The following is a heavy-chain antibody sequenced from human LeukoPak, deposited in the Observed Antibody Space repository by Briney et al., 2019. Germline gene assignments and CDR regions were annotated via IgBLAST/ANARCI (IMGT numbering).Heavy chain of an antibody. CDR2: INPNSGGT. D-gene: IGHD1-26*01. Sequence: ASVKVSCKASGYTFTGCYMHWVRQAPGQGLEWMGWINPNSGGTNYAQKFQGRVTMTRDTSISTAYMELSRLRSDDTAVYYCARDWKWELHFDYWGQGTLVTVSS. V-gene: IGHV1-2*02. CDR3: ARDWKWELHFDY. J-gene: IGHJ4*02. CDR1: GYTFTGCY.